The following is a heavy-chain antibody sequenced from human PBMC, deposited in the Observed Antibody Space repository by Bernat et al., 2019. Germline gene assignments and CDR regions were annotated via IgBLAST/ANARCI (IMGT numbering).Heavy chain of an antibody. Sequence: EVQLLESGGGLVQPGGSLRLSCAASGFTFSSYAMSCVRQAPGKGLEWVSGISGPGTSTYYADSVKGRFTMSRDNSENTLYLQMNSLRAEDAAVYYCAKDLSMYSSGWYGLDYWGQGTLVTVSS. CDR1: GFTFSSYA. J-gene: IGHJ4*02. CDR3: AKDLSMYSSGWYGLDY. CDR2: ISGPGTST. D-gene: IGHD6-19*01. V-gene: IGHV3-23*01.